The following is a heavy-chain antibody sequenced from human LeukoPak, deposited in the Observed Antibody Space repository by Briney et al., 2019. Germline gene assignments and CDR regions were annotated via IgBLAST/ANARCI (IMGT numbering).Heavy chain of an antibody. J-gene: IGHJ4*02. V-gene: IGHV3-30*02. Sequence: QAGGSLRLSCAASGFTFSTYGMHWVRQAPGKGLEWVTFIQYDGTNKYYADSVKGRFTISRDNSKNTVFLHMSSLRTEDTAVYYCARSLTMVRAYDYWGQGTLVTVSS. CDR2: IQYDGTNK. CDR1: GFTFSTYG. CDR3: ARSLTMVRAYDY. D-gene: IGHD3-10*01.